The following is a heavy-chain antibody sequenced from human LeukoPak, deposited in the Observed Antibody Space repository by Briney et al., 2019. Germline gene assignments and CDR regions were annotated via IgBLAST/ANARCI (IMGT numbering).Heavy chain of an antibody. V-gene: IGHV3-23*01. CDR1: GFTFSSYA. D-gene: IGHD3-22*01. J-gene: IGHJ4*02. CDR3: AKRIDSSGYSFDY. Sequence: PGGSLRLSCAASGFTFSSYAMSWVRQAPGKGLEWVSAISGSGGSTYYADSVKGRFTTSRDNSKNTLYLQMNSLRAEDTAVYYCAKRIDSSGYSFDYWGQGTLVTVSS. CDR2: ISGSGGST.